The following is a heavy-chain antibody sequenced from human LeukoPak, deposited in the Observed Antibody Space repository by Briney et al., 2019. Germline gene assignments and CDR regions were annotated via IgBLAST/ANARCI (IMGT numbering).Heavy chain of an antibody. J-gene: IGHJ4*02. CDR3: ARKPTIFGVAQGAIDY. Sequence: ASVQVSCKASGYTFTSYAMHWVRQAPGQRLEWMGWINAGNGNTKYSQKFQGRVTITRDTSASTAYMELSSLRSEDTAVYYCARKPTIFGVAQGAIDYWGQGTLVTVSS. CDR1: GYTFTSYA. CDR2: INAGNGNT. V-gene: IGHV1-3*01. D-gene: IGHD3-3*01.